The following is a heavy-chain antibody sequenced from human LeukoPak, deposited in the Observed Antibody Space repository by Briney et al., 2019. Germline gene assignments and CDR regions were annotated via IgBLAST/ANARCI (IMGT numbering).Heavy chain of an antibody. CDR1: GGSFSGYY. CDR3: ARARNYYDSSDYYYEGDAFDI. Sequence: SETLSLTCAVYGGSFSGYYWSWIRQPPGKGLEWIGEINHSGSTNYNPSLKSRVSILVDLSKNQFSLKLRSVTAADTAVYYCARARNYYDSSDYYYEGDAFDIWGQGTMVTVSS. CDR2: INHSGST. V-gene: IGHV4-34*01. D-gene: IGHD3-22*01. J-gene: IGHJ3*02.